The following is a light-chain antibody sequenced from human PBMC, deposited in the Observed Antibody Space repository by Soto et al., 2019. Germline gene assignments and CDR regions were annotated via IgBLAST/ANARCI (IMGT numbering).Light chain of an antibody. Sequence: IVMTQSPATLSVSPGERATLSCRASQSVGGDLAWYQRKPGQAPRLLIYGASSRAPGIPARFSGSGSGTGFTLTISSLQSEDIAVYYCQQYENWPQLTFGGGTKVDIK. CDR1: QSVGGD. CDR2: GAS. V-gene: IGKV3-15*01. CDR3: QQYENWPQLT. J-gene: IGKJ4*01.